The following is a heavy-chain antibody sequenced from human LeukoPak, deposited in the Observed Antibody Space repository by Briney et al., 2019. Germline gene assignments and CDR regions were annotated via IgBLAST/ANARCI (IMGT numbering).Heavy chain of an antibody. CDR1: GYTFTNYY. CDR2: INPSGGST. D-gene: IGHD6-19*01. J-gene: IGHJ4*02. V-gene: IGHV1-46*01. CDR3: ARNNGFGIAVAGGEFDY. Sequence: ASVKVSCKASGYTFTNYYMHWVRQAPGQGLEWMGIINPSGGSTSYAQKFQGRVTMTRDTSTSTVYMELSSLRSEDTAVYYCARNNGFGIAVAGGEFDYWGQGTLVTVSS.